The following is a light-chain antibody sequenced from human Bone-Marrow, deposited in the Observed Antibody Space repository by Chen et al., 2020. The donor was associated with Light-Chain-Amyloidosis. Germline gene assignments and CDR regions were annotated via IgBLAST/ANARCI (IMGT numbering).Light chain of an antibody. J-gene: IGKJ4*01. Sequence: DIQMTQSPPSLSASVGDRVSVTCRASQNIMSYLHWYQQMPGKAPKLLIYAVSHLQNGVPSRFSGSASGTDFTLTISSLQPEDFATYFCLQTFNPPLTFGGGIKVEIK. CDR3: LQTFNPPLT. CDR2: AVS. CDR1: QNIMSY. V-gene: IGKV1-39*01.